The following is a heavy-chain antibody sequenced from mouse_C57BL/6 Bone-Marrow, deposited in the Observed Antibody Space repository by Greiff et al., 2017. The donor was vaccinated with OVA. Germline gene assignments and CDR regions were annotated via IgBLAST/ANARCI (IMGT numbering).Heavy chain of an antibody. V-gene: IGHV1-59*01. D-gene: IGHD1-1*01. Sequence: QVQLQQPGAELVRPGTSVKLSCKASGYTFTSYWMHWVKQRPGQGLEWIGVIDPSDSYTNYNQKFKGKATLTVDTSSSTAYMQLSSLTSEDSAVYYCARERDYYYGSSLYYFDYWGQGTTLTVSS. J-gene: IGHJ2*01. CDR3: ARERDYYYGSSLYYFDY. CDR2: IDPSDSYT. CDR1: GYTFTSYW.